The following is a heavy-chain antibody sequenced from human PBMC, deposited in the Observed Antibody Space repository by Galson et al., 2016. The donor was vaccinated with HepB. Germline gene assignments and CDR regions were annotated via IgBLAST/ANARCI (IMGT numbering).Heavy chain of an antibody. CDR2: MSSNGGRT. V-gene: IGHV3-23*01. Sequence: SLRLSCAASGFTFNFYAMSWVRQAPGKGLEWVSGMSSNGGRTDYADSVKGRFTISRDNSKNTLFLQMNSLRAEDTAVYYCAKDRSAADNRYFDLWGRGTLVTVSS. CDR3: AKDRSAADNRYFDL. CDR1: GFTFNFYA. D-gene: IGHD1-14*01. J-gene: IGHJ2*01.